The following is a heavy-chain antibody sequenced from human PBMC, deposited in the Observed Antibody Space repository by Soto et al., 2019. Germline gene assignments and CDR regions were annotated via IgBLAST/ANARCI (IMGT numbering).Heavy chain of an antibody. V-gene: IGHV4-34*01. CDR1: GGSFSNNY. CDR2: ISPSGTT. CDR3: ATSLWFGTQPEI. J-gene: IGHJ4*02. D-gene: IGHD3-10*01. Sequence: PSETLSLTCAVYGGSFSNNYWTCFRQPPGKGLEWIGEISPSGTTKYIPSLKSRGTISVDTSRKQFFLKVTSVSAADTAVYYCATSLWFGTQPEIWGPGTLVAVSS.